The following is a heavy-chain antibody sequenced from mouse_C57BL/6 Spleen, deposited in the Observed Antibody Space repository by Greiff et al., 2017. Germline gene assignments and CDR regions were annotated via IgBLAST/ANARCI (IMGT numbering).Heavy chain of an antibody. CDR1: GFNINDDY. CDR3: TTSSGSSYDY. CDR2: IDPANGDT. D-gene: IGHD1-1*01. V-gene: IGHV14-4*01. J-gene: IGHJ2*01. Sequence: VQLQQSGAELVRPGASVKLSCTASGFNINDDYMHWVKQRPEQGLEWIGWIDPANGDTEYASKFQGKATITADTSSTTAYLQHSSLTSEDTAVYYCTTSSGSSYDYWGQGTTLTVSS.